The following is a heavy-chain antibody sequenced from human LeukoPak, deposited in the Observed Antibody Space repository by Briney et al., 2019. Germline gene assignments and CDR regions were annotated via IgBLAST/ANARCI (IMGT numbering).Heavy chain of an antibody. CDR2: ISGSGGST. CDR1: GFTFSSYA. J-gene: IGHJ4*02. V-gene: IGHV3-23*01. D-gene: IGHD3-22*01. Sequence: PGGSLRLSCAASGFTFSSYAMSWVRQAPGKGLEWVTAISGSGGSTYYADSVKGRFTISRDNSKNTLYLQMNSLRAEDTAIYYCAKSTSYYYDSSDPYYFDYWGPGTLVTVSS. CDR3: AKSTSYYYDSSDPYYFDY.